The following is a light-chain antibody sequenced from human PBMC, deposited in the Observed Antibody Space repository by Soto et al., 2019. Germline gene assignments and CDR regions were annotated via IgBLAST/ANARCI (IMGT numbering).Light chain of an antibody. CDR3: QQYGSTPPWT. CDR2: NVS. Sequence: DVVMTQSPLSLPVTLGQQASISCRSRQSLVYSDGNTYLNWFQQRPGQAPRRLIYNVSNRDSGDPGRFSGSGSGTDFTLTISRLEPEDVAVYYCQQYGSTPPWTGGQRTKVEIK. CDR1: QSLVYSDGNTY. V-gene: IGKV2-30*01. J-gene: IGKJ1*01.